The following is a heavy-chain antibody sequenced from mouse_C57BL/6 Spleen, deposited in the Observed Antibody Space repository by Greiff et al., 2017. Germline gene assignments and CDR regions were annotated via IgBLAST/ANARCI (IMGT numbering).Heavy chain of an antibody. J-gene: IGHJ3*01. CDR3: ASADYGSSPFAY. D-gene: IGHD1-1*01. V-gene: IGHV2-6*01. CDR2: IWGVGST. CDR1: GFSFTSYG. Sequence: QVQLKESGPGLVAPSQSLSITCTVSGFSFTSYGVDWVRQSPGKGLEWLGVIWGVGSTNYNSALKSRLSISKDNSQSQVFLTMNTLQTDDTAMYYCASADYGSSPFAYWGQVTLVTVSA.